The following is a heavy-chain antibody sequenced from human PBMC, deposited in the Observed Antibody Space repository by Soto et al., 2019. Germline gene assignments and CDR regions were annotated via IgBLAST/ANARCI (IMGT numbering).Heavy chain of an antibody. CDR1: GFTFSSYG. V-gene: IGHV3-30*18. CDR3: AKALPWGTSMDAFDI. D-gene: IGHD3-16*01. J-gene: IGHJ3*02. CDR2: ISYDGSNK. Sequence: GGSLRLSCAASGFTFSSYGMHWVRQAPGKGLEWVAVISYDGSNKYYADSVKGRFTISGDNSKTTLYLQMNSLRAEDTAVYYCAKALPWGTSMDAFDIWGQGTMVTVSS.